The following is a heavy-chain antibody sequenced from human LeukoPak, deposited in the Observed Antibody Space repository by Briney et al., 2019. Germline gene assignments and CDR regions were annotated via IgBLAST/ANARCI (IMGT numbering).Heavy chain of an antibody. Sequence: PGGSLRLSCAASGFTFSTSAMSWVRQAPGKGLEWVSSISAGGGSTYYADSVKGRFTISRDFSNNTVYVQMNSLRAEDTAVYYCAAGYSSSPEVDYWGQGTLVTVSS. D-gene: IGHD6-13*01. J-gene: IGHJ4*02. V-gene: IGHV3-23*01. CDR2: ISAGGGST. CDR3: AAGYSSSPEVDY. CDR1: GFTFSTSA.